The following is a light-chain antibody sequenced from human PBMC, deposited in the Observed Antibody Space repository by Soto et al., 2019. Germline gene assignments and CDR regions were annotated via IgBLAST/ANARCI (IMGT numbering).Light chain of an antibody. V-gene: IGKV3-15*01. CDR2: GAS. CDR3: QQYNNWAPIWT. Sequence: RSQSPPTHSESPGERATLSCRASQSVSSNLAWYQQKPGQAPRLLIYGASTRATGIPARFSGSGSGTEFTLTISSLQSEDFAVYYCQQYNNWAPIWTFGQGTKVDIK. CDR1: QSVSSN. J-gene: IGKJ1*01.